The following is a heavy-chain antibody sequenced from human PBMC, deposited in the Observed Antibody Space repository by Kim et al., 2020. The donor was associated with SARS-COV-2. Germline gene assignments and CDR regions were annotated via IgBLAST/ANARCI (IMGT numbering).Heavy chain of an antibody. V-gene: IGHV5-51*01. J-gene: IGHJ4*02. CDR2: IFPGDSDI. D-gene: IGHD6-19*01. CDR1: GYSFTNFW. Sequence: GESLKISCKGSGYSFTNFWIGWVRQMPGKGLEWVGIIFPGDSDIKYSPSFRGQVTISADKSISTAYLQWSSMRASDSATYYCATHYSGLWWGQGTLVTVSS. CDR3: ATHYSGLW.